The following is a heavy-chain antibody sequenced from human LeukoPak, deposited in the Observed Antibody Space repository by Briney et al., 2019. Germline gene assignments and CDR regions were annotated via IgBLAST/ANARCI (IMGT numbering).Heavy chain of an antibody. CDR1: AGSISTTTYY. CDR2: IYTSGST. D-gene: IGHD6-6*01. J-gene: IGHJ6*03. CDR3: AREEYNPYYYYMDV. V-gene: IGHV4-61*02. Sequence: PSETLSLTCTVSAGSISTTTYYWSWIRQPAGKGLEWIGRIYTSGSTNYNPSLESRVTISVDTSKNQFSLKLSSVTAADTAVYYCAREEYNPYYYYMDVWGKGTTVTVSS.